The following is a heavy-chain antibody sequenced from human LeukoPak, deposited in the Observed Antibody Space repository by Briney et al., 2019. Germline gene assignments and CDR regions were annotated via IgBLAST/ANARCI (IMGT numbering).Heavy chain of an antibody. J-gene: IGHJ5*02. Sequence: PSETLSLTCTVSGGSISTYYWNWIRQPPGKGLEWIGDIYYSGSTDYNPSLKSRVIISIDTSKNQFSLKLSSVTAADTAVYYCARNWNYMMGWFDPWGQRTVVTVSS. D-gene: IGHD1-7*01. CDR1: GGSISTYY. CDR3: ARNWNYMMGWFDP. V-gene: IGHV4-59*01. CDR2: IYYSGST.